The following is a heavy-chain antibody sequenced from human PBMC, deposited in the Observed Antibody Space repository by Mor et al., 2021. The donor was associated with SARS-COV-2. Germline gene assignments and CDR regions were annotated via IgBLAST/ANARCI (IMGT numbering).Heavy chain of an antibody. J-gene: IGHJ4*02. CDR3: AKDTASYDSSGYYNY. D-gene: IGHD3-22*01. Sequence: RFTISRDDAQNSLYLQMNSLRAEDTALYYCAKDTASYDSSGYYNYWGQGTLVTVSS. V-gene: IGHV3-9*01.